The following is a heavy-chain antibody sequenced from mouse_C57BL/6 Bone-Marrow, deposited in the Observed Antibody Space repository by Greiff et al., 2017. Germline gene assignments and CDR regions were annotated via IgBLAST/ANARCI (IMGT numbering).Heavy chain of an antibody. V-gene: IGHV5-4*01. CDR2: ISDGGSYT. D-gene: IGHD1-1*01. Sequence: EVQRVESGGGLVKPGGSLKLSCAASGFTFSSYAMSWVRQTPEKRLEWVATISDGGSYTYYPDNVKGRFTISRDNAKNNLYLQMSHLKSEDTAMXDCARDKAGRRPHWYFDVWGTGTTVTVSS. CDR3: ARDKAGRRPHWYFDV. CDR1: GFTFSSYA. J-gene: IGHJ1*03.